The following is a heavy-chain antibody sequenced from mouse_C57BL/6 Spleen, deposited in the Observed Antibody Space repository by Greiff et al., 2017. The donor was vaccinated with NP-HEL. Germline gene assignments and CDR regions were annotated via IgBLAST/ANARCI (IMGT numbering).Heavy chain of an antibody. Sequence: EVKLMESEGGLVQPGSSMKLSCTASGFTFSDYYMAWVRQVPEKGLEWVANINYDGSSTYYLDSLKSRFIISRDNAKNILYLQMSSLKSEDTATYYCARDYYGGGTFDYWGQGTTLTVSS. D-gene: IGHD1-1*01. CDR2: INYDGSST. CDR1: GFTFSDYY. V-gene: IGHV5-16*01. CDR3: ARDYYGGGTFDY. J-gene: IGHJ2*01.